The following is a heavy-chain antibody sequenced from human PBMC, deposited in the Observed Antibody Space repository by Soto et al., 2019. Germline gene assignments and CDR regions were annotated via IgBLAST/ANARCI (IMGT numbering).Heavy chain of an antibody. CDR2: IKEDGSDK. D-gene: IGHD4-17*01. V-gene: IGHV3-7*01. J-gene: IGHJ4*02. CDR3: ARGGMKTVSY. CDR1: GFSFSTFW. Sequence: PGGSLRLSCAVSGFSFSTFWMTWVRQAPGKGLEWVANIKEDGSDKYYLDSVKGRFTVSRDNAKNSLYLQMTSLRAEDTAVYYCARGGMKTVSYWGQGTLVTVSS.